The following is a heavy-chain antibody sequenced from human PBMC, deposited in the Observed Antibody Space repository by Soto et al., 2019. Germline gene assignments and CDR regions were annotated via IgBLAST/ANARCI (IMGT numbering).Heavy chain of an antibody. Sequence: QVQLVESGGGLVQPGGSLRLSCTASGFTFSDYYMTWIRQAPGKGLESVSYISSSGTRMYYADSVKGRFTISRDNAKXXXXXXXXXXXXXXXXXXXXXXXXXXVLTDYYRYYDIDVWGKGITVTVSS. CDR1: GFTFSDYY. D-gene: IGHD3-9*01. J-gene: IGHJ6*03. V-gene: IGHV3-11*01. CDR2: ISSSGTRM. CDR3: XXXXXXVLTDYYRYYDIDV.